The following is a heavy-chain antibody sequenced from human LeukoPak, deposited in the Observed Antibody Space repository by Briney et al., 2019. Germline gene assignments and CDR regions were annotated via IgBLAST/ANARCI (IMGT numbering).Heavy chain of an antibody. Sequence: ASVKVSCKASGHTFTGYYLHWVRQAPGQGLEWMGWISPNSGVTRYAQTFQGRVTMTRDRSISTAYMELSRLRSDDTAVYYCARASDYIDYWGQGTLVTVSS. CDR1: GHTFTGYY. V-gene: IGHV1-2*02. CDR2: ISPNSGVT. J-gene: IGHJ4*02. D-gene: IGHD3-16*01. CDR3: ARASDYIDY.